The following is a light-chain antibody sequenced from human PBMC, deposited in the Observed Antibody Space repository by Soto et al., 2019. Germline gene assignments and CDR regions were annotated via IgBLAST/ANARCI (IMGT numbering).Light chain of an antibody. V-gene: IGKV1-33*01. Sequence: IQMTQSPSSPSASIGDRVTITRQASQDISNYLNWYQQKPGTAPKLLIYDASNLGTGVPSRFSGSVSGTDFTFTISSLQPEDIATYYCQQYDNLPSITFGQGTRLEIK. CDR3: QQYDNLPSIT. CDR2: DAS. CDR1: QDISNY. J-gene: IGKJ5*01.